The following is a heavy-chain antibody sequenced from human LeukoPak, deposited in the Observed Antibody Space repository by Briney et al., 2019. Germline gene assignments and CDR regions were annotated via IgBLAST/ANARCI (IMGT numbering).Heavy chain of an antibody. J-gene: IGHJ6*03. V-gene: IGHV1-69*13. Sequence: ASVKVSCKASGGTFTSYAISWVRQAPGQGLEWMGGISPFFGKANYAQKFQGRVTITADESTSTAYMELSSLRSEDTAVYYCASGAGSGRPYYYYYMDVWGKGTTVTVSS. D-gene: IGHD1-26*01. CDR2: ISPFFGKA. CDR3: ASGAGSGRPYYYYYMDV. CDR1: GGTFTSYA.